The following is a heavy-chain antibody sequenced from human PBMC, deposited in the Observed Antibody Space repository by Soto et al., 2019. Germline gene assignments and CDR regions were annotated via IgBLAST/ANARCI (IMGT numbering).Heavy chain of an antibody. J-gene: IGHJ6*02. D-gene: IGHD6-19*01. CDR3: ARDAKAVAGSKYYYGMDG. Sequence: ASVKVSCKASGYTFTSYYMHWVRQAPGQGLEWMGIINPSGGSTSYAQKFQGRVTMTRDTSTSTVYMELSSLRSEDTAVYYCARDAKAVAGSKYYYGMDGWGQGTTVTVSS. CDR1: GYTFTSYY. V-gene: IGHV1-46*01. CDR2: INPSGGST.